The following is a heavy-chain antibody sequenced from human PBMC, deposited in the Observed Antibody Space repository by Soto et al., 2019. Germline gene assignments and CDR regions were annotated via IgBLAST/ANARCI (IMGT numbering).Heavy chain of an antibody. Sequence: WTWIRQHPGKGLEWIGYIYYSGSTYYNPSLKSRVTISVDTSKNQFSLKLSSVTAADTAVYYCARVKYYYGSGKDGMDVWGQGTTVTVSS. CDR2: IYYSGST. CDR3: ARVKYYYGSGKDGMDV. D-gene: IGHD3-10*01. V-gene: IGHV4-31*02. J-gene: IGHJ6*02.